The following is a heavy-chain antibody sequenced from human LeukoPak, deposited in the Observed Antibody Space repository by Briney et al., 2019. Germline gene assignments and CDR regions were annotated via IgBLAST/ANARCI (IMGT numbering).Heavy chain of an antibody. Sequence: ASVKVSCKSSGYTFTNYDINGVRQATGQGLEWMGWMNPNSGNTGYAQNFQGRVTMTRDTSISTAYMQVTSLRSEDTAIYYCARTNGDLDYWGQGTLVTVSS. J-gene: IGHJ4*02. V-gene: IGHV1-8*01. CDR3: ARTNGDLDY. CDR2: MNPNSGNT. CDR1: GYTFTNYD. D-gene: IGHD4-17*01.